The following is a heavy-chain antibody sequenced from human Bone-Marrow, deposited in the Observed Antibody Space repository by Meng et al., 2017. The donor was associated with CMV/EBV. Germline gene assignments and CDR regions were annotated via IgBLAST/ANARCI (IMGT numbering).Heavy chain of an antibody. Sequence: ASVKVSCKASGYSFTGYYMHWVRQAPGQGLEWMGWINPTSGGTNHAQKFQGRVTMTTDTSTSTAYMVLSSLRSEDTAVYYCAREPPLARHFDYWGQGTPVTVSS. J-gene: IGHJ4*02. CDR2: INPTSGGT. D-gene: IGHD3-16*01. CDR3: AREPPLARHFDY. V-gene: IGHV1-2*02. CDR1: GYSFTGYY.